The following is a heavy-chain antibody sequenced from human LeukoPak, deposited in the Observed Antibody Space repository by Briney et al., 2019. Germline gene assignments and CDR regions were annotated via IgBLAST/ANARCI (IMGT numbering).Heavy chain of an antibody. Sequence: SETLSLTCAVSGYSISSGYYWGWIRQPPGKGLEWIGSIYHSGSTYYNPSLKSRVTISVDTSKNQFSLKLSSVTAADTAVYYCARHIQLDLFGCYWGQGTLVTVSS. CDR2: IYHSGST. CDR3: ARHIQLDLFGCY. CDR1: GYSISSGYY. J-gene: IGHJ4*02. D-gene: IGHD5-18*01. V-gene: IGHV4-38-2*01.